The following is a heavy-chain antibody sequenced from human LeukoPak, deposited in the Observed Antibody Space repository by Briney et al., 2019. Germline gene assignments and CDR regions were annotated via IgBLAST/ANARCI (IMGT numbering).Heavy chain of an antibody. V-gene: IGHV4-39*01. Sequence: PSETLSLTCTVSGGSITSRNYYWGWIRQPPGKGLEWIGTIYDSGSTYYNPSLKSRVTISVDTSKNQFPLKLNSVTAADTAVYYCARLDYYDSSGLIDYWGQRTLVIVSS. CDR1: GGSITSRNYY. J-gene: IGHJ4*02. CDR2: IYDSGST. D-gene: IGHD3-22*01. CDR3: ARLDYYDSSGLIDY.